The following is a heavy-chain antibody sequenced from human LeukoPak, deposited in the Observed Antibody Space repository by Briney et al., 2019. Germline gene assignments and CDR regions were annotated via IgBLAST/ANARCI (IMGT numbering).Heavy chain of an antibody. J-gene: IGHJ5*02. CDR3: AKGSDYNLYFDH. CDR1: GFTFSTYA. V-gene: IGHV3-23*01. Sequence: GGSLRLSCAASGFTFSTYAMNWVRQAPGKGLEWVSTISGSSEGTHYADSVKGRFTISRDSSKDTVYLQMDSLRAEDTAVYYCAKGSDYNLYFDHWGQGALVTVSS. D-gene: IGHD1-26*01. CDR2: ISGSSEGT.